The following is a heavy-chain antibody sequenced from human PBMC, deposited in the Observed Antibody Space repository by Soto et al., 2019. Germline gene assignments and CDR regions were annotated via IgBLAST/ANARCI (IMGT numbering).Heavy chain of an antibody. J-gene: IGHJ1*01. CDR1: GYTFNTYG. Sequence: ASVNVACKASGYTFNTYGISWVRQAPGQGLEWMGWINPHNGNTDLALQFQGRVTLTTDISRSTAYMELRSLRSDDTALYYCARDVGEHCSATTRYGGDSWG. V-gene: IGHV1-18*01. D-gene: IGHD2-2*01. CDR2: INPHNGNT. CDR3: ARDVGEHCSATTRYGGDS.